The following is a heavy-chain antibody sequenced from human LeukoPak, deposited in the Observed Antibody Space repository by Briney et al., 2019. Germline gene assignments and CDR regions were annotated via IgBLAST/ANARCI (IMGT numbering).Heavy chain of an antibody. CDR3: ARGTPENYDSSGSLDC. D-gene: IGHD3-22*01. J-gene: IGHJ4*02. CDR1: GGSISSHY. V-gene: IGHV4-59*11. Sequence: SETLSLTCTVSGGSISSHYWSWIRQPPGKGLEWVGYIYYSGSTNYNPSLKSRVTISVDTSKNQFSLKLSSVTAADTAVYYCARGTPENYDSSGSLDCWGQGTLVTVSS. CDR2: IYYSGST.